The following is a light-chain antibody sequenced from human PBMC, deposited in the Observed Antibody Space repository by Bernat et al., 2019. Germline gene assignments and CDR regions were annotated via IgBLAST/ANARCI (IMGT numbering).Light chain of an antibody. Sequence: DTQMTQSPSSLSASVGDRVTITCQATQDISNSLNWYQQKPGKAPKLLIYDASNLETGVPSRFSGSGSGTDFTFTISSLQPEDIATYYCQQYDNLPRTFGQGTKLEIK. V-gene: IGKV1-33*01. J-gene: IGKJ2*01. CDR2: DAS. CDR3: QQYDNLPRT. CDR1: QDISNS.